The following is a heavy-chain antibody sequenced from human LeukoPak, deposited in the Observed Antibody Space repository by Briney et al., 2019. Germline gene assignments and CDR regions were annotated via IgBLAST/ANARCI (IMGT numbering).Heavy chain of an antibody. D-gene: IGHD3-3*01. Sequence: PGGSLRLSCAASGFTFSNAWMSWVRQAPGKGLEWVANIKQDGSEKYYVDSVKGRFTISRDNAKNSLYLQMNSLRAEDTAVYYCARVFWSGYLIYFDYWGQGTLVTVSS. CDR2: IKQDGSEK. V-gene: IGHV3-7*01. CDR3: ARVFWSGYLIYFDY. J-gene: IGHJ4*02. CDR1: GFTFSNAW.